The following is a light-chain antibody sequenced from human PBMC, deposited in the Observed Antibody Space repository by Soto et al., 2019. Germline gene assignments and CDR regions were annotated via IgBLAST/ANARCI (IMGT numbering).Light chain of an antibody. V-gene: IGLV1-40*01. CDR2: ANT. CDR3: QSYDTSLSAVV. CDR1: DSNIGAGYD. J-gene: IGLJ2*01. Sequence: QSVLTRPPSVSGAPGQRVTISCTGSDSNIGAGYDVHWYQQLPGTAPKLLIYANTNRPSGVPDRFSGSKSGTSASLAITGLQAEDETDYYCQSYDTSLSAVVFGGGTQLTVL.